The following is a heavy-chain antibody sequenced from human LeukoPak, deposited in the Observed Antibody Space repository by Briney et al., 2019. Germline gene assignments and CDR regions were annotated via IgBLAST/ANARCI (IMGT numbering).Heavy chain of an antibody. J-gene: IGHJ4*02. Sequence: ASVKVSCKASGYTFTGYYMHWVRQAPGQGLEWMGIVNPSGGSTSYAQKFQGRVTMTRDTSTSTVYMELSSLRSEDTAVYYCARAGDYYDSSGSFDYWGQGTLVTVSS. D-gene: IGHD3-22*01. V-gene: IGHV1-46*01. CDR3: ARAGDYYDSSGSFDY. CDR1: GYTFTGYY. CDR2: VNPSGGST.